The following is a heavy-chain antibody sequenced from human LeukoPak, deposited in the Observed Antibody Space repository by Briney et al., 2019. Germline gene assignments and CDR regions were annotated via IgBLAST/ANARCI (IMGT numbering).Heavy chain of an antibody. CDR3: ARDRAAASY. J-gene: IGHJ4*02. Sequence: SETLSLTCTVSGGSISSYYWSWIRQPPGKELEWIGYIYYSGSTNYNPSLKSRVTISVDTSKNQFSLKLSSVTAADTAVYYCARDRAAASYWGQGTLVTVSS. CDR2: IYYSGST. D-gene: IGHD6-13*01. V-gene: IGHV4-59*01. CDR1: GGSISSYY.